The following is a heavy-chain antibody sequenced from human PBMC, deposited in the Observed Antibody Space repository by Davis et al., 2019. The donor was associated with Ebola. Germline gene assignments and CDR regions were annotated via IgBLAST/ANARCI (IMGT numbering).Heavy chain of an antibody. CDR3: ARSSIAARPGYYYGMDV. D-gene: IGHD6-6*01. J-gene: IGHJ6*02. V-gene: IGHV1-3*01. CDR1: GYTFTSYD. Sequence: ASVKVSCKASGYTFTSYDISWVRQAPGQGLEWMGWINAGNGNTKYSQKFQGRVTITRDTSASTAYMELSSLRSEDTAVYYCARSSIAARPGYYYGMDVWGQGTTVTVSS. CDR2: INAGNGNT.